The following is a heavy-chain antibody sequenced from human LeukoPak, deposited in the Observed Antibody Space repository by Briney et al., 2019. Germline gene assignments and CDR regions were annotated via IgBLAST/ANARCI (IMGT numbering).Heavy chain of an antibody. J-gene: IGHJ4*02. CDR2: ISSSSSYI. CDR3: ARMYYYDSSGYYLDY. V-gene: IGHV3-21*01. CDR1: GFTFSSYA. Sequence: GGSLRLSCAASGFTFSSYAMHWVRQAPGKGLEWVSSISSSSSYIYYADSVKGRFTISRDNAKNSLYLQMNSLRAEDTAVYYCARMYYYDSSGYYLDYWGQGTLVTVSS. D-gene: IGHD3-22*01.